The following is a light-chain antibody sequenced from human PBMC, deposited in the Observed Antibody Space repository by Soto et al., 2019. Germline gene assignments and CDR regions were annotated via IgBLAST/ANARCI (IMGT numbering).Light chain of an antibody. V-gene: IGKV3-20*01. CDR1: QSVSSSY. CDR2: GAS. J-gene: IGKJ1*01. Sequence: EIVLTQSPGTLSLSPEERATLSCRASQSVSSSYLAWYQQKPGQAPRLLIYGASSRATGIPDSFSGSGSGTDFTLTIRRLEPEDFAVYYCQQYGSSPGTFGQGTKVEIK. CDR3: QQYGSSPGT.